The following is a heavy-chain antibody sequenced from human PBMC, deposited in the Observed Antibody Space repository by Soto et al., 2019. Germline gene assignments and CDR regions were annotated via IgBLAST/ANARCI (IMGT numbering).Heavy chain of an antibody. D-gene: IGHD6-13*01. Sequence: QLQLQESGPGLVKPSETLSLTCTVSGGSISSSSYYWGWIRQPPGKGLEWIGSIYYSGSTYYNPSLKSRVTISVDTSKNQFSLKLSSVTAADTAVYYCARHRSSHYYYGMDVWGQGTTVTVSS. CDR2: IYYSGST. CDR1: GGSISSSSYY. V-gene: IGHV4-39*01. J-gene: IGHJ6*02. CDR3: ARHRSSHYYYGMDV.